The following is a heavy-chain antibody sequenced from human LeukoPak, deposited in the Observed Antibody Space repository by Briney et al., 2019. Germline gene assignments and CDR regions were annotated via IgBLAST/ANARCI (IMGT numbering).Heavy chain of an antibody. CDR3: ARGLVGATRSYYYMDV. Sequence: GASVKVSCKASGGTFSSYAISWVRQAPGQGLEWMGGIIPIFGTANYAQKFQGRVTITTGESTSTAYMELSSLRSEDTAVYYCARGLVGATRSYYYMDVWGKGTTVTVSS. CDR1: GGTFSSYA. D-gene: IGHD1-26*01. V-gene: IGHV1-69*05. CDR2: IIPIFGTA. J-gene: IGHJ6*03.